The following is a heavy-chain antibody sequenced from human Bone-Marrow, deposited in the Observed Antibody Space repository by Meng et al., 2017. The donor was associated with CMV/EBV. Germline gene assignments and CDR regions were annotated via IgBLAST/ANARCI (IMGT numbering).Heavy chain of an antibody. V-gene: IGHV4-30-4*08. CDR2: IYYSGST. CDR1: GGSISSDDYY. D-gene: IGHD2-2*01. J-gene: IGHJ6*02. Sequence: SETLSLTCTVAGGSISSDDYYWSWIRQPPGKGLEWIGYIYYSGSTYYSPSLKRRVTISVDTSKNQFSLKLSSMTAADTAVYYCARLTSPHGMDVWGQGTMVTVCS. CDR3: ARLTSPHGMDV.